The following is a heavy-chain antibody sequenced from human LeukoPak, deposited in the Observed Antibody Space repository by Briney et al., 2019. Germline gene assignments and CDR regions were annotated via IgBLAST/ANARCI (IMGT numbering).Heavy chain of an antibody. J-gene: IGHJ4*02. CDR3: ARAISINPLQY. V-gene: IGHV1-8*01. CDR2: MNPNSGNT. Sequence: ASVKVSCKASGYTFTSYDINWVRQATGQGLEWMGWMNPNSGNTGYAQKFQGRVTMTRDTSISTAYMELSRLRSDDTAVYYCARAISINPLQYWGQGTLVTVSS. D-gene: IGHD5-24*01. CDR1: GYTFTSYD.